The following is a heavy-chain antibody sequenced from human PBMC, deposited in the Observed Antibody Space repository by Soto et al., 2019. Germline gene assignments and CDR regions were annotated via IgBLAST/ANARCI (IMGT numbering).Heavy chain of an antibody. J-gene: IGHJ4*02. CDR2: IIPIFGTA. D-gene: IGHD5-18*01. CDR1: GGTFTSYA. Sequence: GASVKVSCKASGGTFTSYAISWVQQAPGQALEWMGGIIPIFGTANYAQKFQGRVTITADESTSTSYMELMSLRADDAAMYYCEGSSGYRYRFEYWGQGSLVT. CDR3: EGSSGYRYRFEY. V-gene: IGHV1-69*13.